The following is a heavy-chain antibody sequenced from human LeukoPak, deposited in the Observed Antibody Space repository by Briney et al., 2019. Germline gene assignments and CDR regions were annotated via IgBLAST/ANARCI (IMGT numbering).Heavy chain of an antibody. Sequence: GASVKVSCKASGYTFTTYYMHWARQAPGQGLEWMGIINPTGSGSTSYAQKFQGRVNMTRDTSTSTVYMELSSLRSEDTAVYYCARGGMVGATIHHWWFDSWGQGTLVTVSS. CDR1: GYTFTTYY. CDR3: ARGGMVGATIHHWWFDS. D-gene: IGHD1-26*01. J-gene: IGHJ5*01. CDR2: INPTGSGST. V-gene: IGHV1-46*01.